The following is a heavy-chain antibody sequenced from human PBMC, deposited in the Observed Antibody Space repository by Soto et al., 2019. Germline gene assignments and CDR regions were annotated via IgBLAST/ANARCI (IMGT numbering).Heavy chain of an antibody. CDR2: INHSGST. J-gene: IGHJ4*02. D-gene: IGHD2-8*02. V-gene: IGHV4-34*01. CDR3: ARDKITGLFDY. Sequence: SETLPLTCAGYGGSFSGYYWTWFRQPPGTGLEWIGEINHSGSTNYNPSLKSRVTISVDTSKNQFSLKLTSVTAADTAVYYCARDKITGLFDYWGQGTLVTV. CDR1: GGSFSGYY.